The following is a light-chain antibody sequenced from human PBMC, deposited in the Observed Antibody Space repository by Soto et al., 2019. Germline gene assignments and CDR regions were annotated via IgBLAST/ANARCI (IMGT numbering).Light chain of an antibody. V-gene: IGLV2-14*01. CDR1: SSDVGAGDY. CDR2: DVS. Sequence: QSALTQPASVSGSPGQPITISCTGTSSDVGAGDYVSWYQQHPGRAPKLLIYDVSVRPSGVSDRFSGSKSGNTASLTISGLQDEEEADYYCSSYATITVVFGGGIKLTVL. CDR3: SSYATITVV. J-gene: IGLJ3*02.